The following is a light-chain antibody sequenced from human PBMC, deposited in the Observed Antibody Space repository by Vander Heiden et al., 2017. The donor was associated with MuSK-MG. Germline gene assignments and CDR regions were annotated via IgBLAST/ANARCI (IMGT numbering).Light chain of an antibody. CDR3: QNDHNVPFT. CDR1: QDIRDY. Sequence: DIQMTQSPSSLSASVGDRVSITCRASQDIRDYLAWYQQQPGKVPKLLIYGATTLQSGVPSRFSGSGSGTDFTLTISSLQPEDVATYYCQNDHNVPFTFGHGTQVDF. CDR2: GAT. J-gene: IGKJ3*01. V-gene: IGKV1-27*01.